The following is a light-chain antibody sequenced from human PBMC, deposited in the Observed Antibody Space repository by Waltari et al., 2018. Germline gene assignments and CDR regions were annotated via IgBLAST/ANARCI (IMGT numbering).Light chain of an antibody. V-gene: IGKV1-39*01. CDR1: QNIRNN. Sequence: DLPMTQSPSSLSASVGDRVPITCRASQNIRNNLNWYHQKPGKAPKLLIYAASTLQSGVPSRFSGSGSGTDFTLTISSLQPEDSATYYCQQSYSTTTFGGGTKVEIK. J-gene: IGKJ4*01. CDR2: AAS. CDR3: QQSYSTTT.